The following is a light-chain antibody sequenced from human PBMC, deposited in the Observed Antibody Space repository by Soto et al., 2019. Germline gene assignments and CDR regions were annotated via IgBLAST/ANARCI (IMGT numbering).Light chain of an antibody. CDR1: SSDVGGYDY. V-gene: IGLV2-14*01. Sequence: QSVLTQPASVSGSPGQSITIACTGTSSDVGGYDYVSWFQQNPRKAPKLIIFEVRNRPSGVSYRFSGSKSGNTASLAISGLEAEDEATYYCSSYSSSSTLVFGTGTKLTVL. CDR3: SSYSSSSTLV. CDR2: EVR. J-gene: IGLJ1*01.